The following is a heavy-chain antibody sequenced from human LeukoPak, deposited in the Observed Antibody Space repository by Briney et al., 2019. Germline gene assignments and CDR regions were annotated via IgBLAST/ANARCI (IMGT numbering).Heavy chain of an antibody. V-gene: IGHV3-48*01. Sequence: GGSLRLSCAASGFAFSSYSMNWVRQAPGKGLEWVSYISASSNTIYYADFVKGRFTISRDNAKNSLYLQMNSLRAEDTAVYYCAELGITMIGGVWGKGTTVTISS. D-gene: IGHD3-10*02. CDR3: AELGITMIGGV. CDR1: GFAFSSYS. CDR2: ISASSNTI. J-gene: IGHJ6*04.